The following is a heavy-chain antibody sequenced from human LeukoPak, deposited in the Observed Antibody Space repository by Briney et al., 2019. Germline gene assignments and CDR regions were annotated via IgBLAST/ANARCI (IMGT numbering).Heavy chain of an antibody. CDR3: ARDGVLVTLDDFDI. Sequence: SDTLSLTCTVSGGSISSDYWSGTRQPAGKRVECIGRIYTSVSTNYNPSLKSRVTMSVDTSKTQFSLKLSYVTAADTAVYYCARDGVLVTLDDFDIWGQGTMVTVSS. D-gene: IGHD3-9*01. J-gene: IGHJ3*02. CDR1: GGSISSDY. V-gene: IGHV4-4*07. CDR2: IYTSVST.